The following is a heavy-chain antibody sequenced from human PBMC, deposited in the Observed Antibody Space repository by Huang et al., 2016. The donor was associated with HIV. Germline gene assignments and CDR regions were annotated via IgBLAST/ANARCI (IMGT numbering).Heavy chain of an antibody. CDR3: ARARGYYDSSVSYYFDY. CDR1: GGTFSSYA. V-gene: IGHV1-69*13. J-gene: IGHJ4*02. Sequence: QVQLVQSGAEVKKPGSSVKVSCKASGGTFSSYAISWVRQAPGQGLEWMGGIIPIVGTANYAQKFQGRGTITADESTSTAYMELSSLRSEDTAVYYCARARGYYDSSVSYYFDYWGQGTLVTVSS. D-gene: IGHD3-22*01. CDR2: IIPIVGTA.